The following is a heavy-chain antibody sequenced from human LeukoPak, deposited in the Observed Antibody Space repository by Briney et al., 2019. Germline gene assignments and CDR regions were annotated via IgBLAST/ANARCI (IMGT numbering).Heavy chain of an antibody. Sequence: GGSLRLSCAASGFTFSSYSMNWVRQAPGKGLEWVSSISSSSSYIYYADSVKGRFTVSRDNSKNTLYLQMNSLRAEDTAVYYCARGGARQQLLENYFDYWGQGTLVTVSS. J-gene: IGHJ4*02. CDR2: ISSSSSYI. CDR1: GFTFSSYS. CDR3: ARGGARQQLLENYFDY. V-gene: IGHV3-21*04. D-gene: IGHD6-13*01.